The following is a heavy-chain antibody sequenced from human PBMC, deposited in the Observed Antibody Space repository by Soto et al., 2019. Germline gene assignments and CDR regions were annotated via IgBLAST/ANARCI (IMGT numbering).Heavy chain of an antibody. CDR2: IYYSGST. D-gene: IGHD3-10*01. J-gene: IGHJ4*02. Sequence: QVQLQESGPGLVKPSQTLSLTCTVSGGSISSGGYYWSWIRQHPGKGLEWIGYIYYSGSTYYNPSIKSRVTISVDTSKNQFSLKLSSVTAADTAVYYCASLYGSGINRVDYWGQGTLVTVSS. CDR3: ASLYGSGINRVDY. V-gene: IGHV4-31*03. CDR1: GGSISSGGYY.